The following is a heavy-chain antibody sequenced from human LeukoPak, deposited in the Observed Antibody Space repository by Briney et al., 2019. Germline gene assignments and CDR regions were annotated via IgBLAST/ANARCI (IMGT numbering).Heavy chain of an antibody. D-gene: IGHD3-10*01. V-gene: IGHV4-34*01. CDR3: ARVFFTGSGSYYTRYYFDY. CDR2: INHSGST. J-gene: IGHJ4*02. Sequence: SETLSLTCAVYGGSFSGYYWSWIRQPPGKGLEWIGEINHSGSTNYNPSLKGRVTISVDTSKNQFSLKLSSVTAADTAVYYCARVFFTGSGSYYTRYYFDYWGQGTLVTVSS. CDR1: GGSFSGYY.